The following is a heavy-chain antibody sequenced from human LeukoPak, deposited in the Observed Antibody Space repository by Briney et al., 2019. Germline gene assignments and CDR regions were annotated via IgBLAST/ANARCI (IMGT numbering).Heavy chain of an antibody. CDR3: ARRTPRCGGTCYDAFDV. D-gene: IGHD2-21*01. CDR1: GYTFIDYD. CDR2: MSPHNGHT. J-gene: IGHJ3*01. V-gene: IGHV1-8*01. Sequence: ASVKVSCKASGYTFIDYDINWVRQALGQGLEWMGLMSPHNGHTEYAQNFQGRVTMTRDTSTGTAYMELRSLRSEDTAVYYCARRTPRCGGTCYDAFDVWGQGTMVTVSS.